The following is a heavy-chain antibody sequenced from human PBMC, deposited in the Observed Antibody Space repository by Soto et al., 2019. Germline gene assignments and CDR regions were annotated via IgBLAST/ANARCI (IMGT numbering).Heavy chain of an antibody. CDR2: ISYDVTNK. CDR1: GFSFSSYG. D-gene: IGHD6-19*01. J-gene: IGHJ4*02. V-gene: IGHV3-30*18. Sequence: QVQLVESGGGVVQPGRSLGLSCAASGFSFSSYGMHWVRQAPGKGLEWVAVISYDVTNKYYADSVKGRFTISRDNSKNTLYLQMNSLRAEDTAVYYCAKDLRIAVAGTDYFDSWGQGTLVTVSS. CDR3: AKDLRIAVAGTDYFDS.